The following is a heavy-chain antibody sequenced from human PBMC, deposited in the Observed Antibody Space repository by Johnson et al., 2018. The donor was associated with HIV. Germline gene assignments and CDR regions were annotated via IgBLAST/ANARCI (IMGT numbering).Heavy chain of an antibody. J-gene: IGHJ3*02. Sequence: VQLVESGGGVVQPGRSLRLSCAASGFTFSSYAMHWVRQAPGKGLEWVAVISYDGSNKYYADSVKGRFTISRDNAKNTLYLHMNSLRAEDTAVYYCAREVDGCDIWGQGTMVTVSS. CDR2: ISYDGSNK. CDR1: GFTFSSYA. CDR3: AREVDGCDI. V-gene: IGHV3-30-3*01.